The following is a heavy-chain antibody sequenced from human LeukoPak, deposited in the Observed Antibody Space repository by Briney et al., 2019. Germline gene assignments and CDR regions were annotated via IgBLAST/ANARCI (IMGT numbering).Heavy chain of an antibody. CDR1: GYTFTSYD. Sequence: ASVKVSCKASGYTFTSYDINWVRQATGQGLEWMGWMNPNSGNTGYAQKLQGRVTMTRNTSISTAYMELSSLRSEDTAVYYCASLYCSSTSCYDYWGQGTLVTVSS. CDR2: MNPNSGNT. CDR3: ASLYCSSTSCYDY. J-gene: IGHJ4*02. V-gene: IGHV1-8*01. D-gene: IGHD2-2*01.